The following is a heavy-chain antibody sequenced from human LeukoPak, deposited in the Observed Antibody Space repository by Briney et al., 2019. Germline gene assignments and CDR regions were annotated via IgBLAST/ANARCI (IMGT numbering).Heavy chain of an antibody. V-gene: IGHV4-38-2*02. CDR2: IYHSGST. CDR1: GYSIRRGYY. D-gene: IGHD3-9*01. J-gene: IGHJ4*02. Sequence: SETLSLTCAVSGYSIRRGYYWGWIRQPPGKGLEWIGSIYHSGSTYYNPSLKSRVTISVDTSKNQFSLKLSSVSAADTAVYYCARDLRYFDWDYWGQGTLVTVSS. CDR3: ARDLRYFDWDY.